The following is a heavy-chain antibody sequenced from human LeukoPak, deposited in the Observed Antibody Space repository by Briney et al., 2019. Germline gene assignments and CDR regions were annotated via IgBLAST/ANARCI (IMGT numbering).Heavy chain of an antibody. V-gene: IGHV3-53*01. Sequence: GGSLRLSCAASGFTVSSNYMSWVRQAPGEGLEWVSLIYSGGSTYYADSVKGRFTISRDNSKNTLYLQMNSLRAEDTAVYYCARGAGGRLHFDYWGQGTLVTVSS. D-gene: IGHD6-25*01. CDR1: GFTVSSNY. CDR3: ARGAGGRLHFDY. CDR2: IYSGGST. J-gene: IGHJ4*02.